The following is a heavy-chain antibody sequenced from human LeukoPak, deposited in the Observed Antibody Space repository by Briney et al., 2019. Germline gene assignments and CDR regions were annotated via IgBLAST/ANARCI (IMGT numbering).Heavy chain of an antibody. CDR2: ISYDGSNK. D-gene: IGHD3-10*01. CDR1: GFTFSSYG. CDR3: ARGRGSYYYYGMDV. J-gene: IGHJ6*02. V-gene: IGHV3-30*03. Sequence: PGRSLRLSCAASGFTFSSYGMHWVRQAPGKGLEWVAVISYDGSNKYYADSVKGRFTISRDNSKNTLYLQMNSLRAEDTAVYYCARGRGSYYYYGMDVWGQGTTVTVSS.